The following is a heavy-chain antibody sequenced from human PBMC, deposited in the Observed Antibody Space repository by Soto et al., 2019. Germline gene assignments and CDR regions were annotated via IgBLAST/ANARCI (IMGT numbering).Heavy chain of an antibody. J-gene: IGHJ4*02. CDR3: ARGPELDY. Sequence: QVQLVDSGGGLVKPGGSLRLSCVASGFTFSDYYMSWIRQAPGKGLECVSYISGTSSDTNYADSVKGRFTISRDNAKNSLYLHMNSLRAEDMAMYYCARGPELDYWGQGTLVTVSS. CDR1: GFTFSDYY. CDR2: ISGTSSDT. V-gene: IGHV3-11*05.